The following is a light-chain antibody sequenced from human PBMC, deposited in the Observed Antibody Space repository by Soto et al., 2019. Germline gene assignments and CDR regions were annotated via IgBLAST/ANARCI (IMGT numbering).Light chain of an antibody. CDR2: DVS. CDR3: SSYTSSSTYV. Sequence: QSALTQPASVSGSPGQSIAISCTGTSSDVGGYNYVSWYQHHPGKAPKLMIYDVSNRPSGVSKRFSGSKSGNTASLTISGLQAEDEADYYCSSYTSSSTYVFGTGTKLTVL. J-gene: IGLJ1*01. V-gene: IGLV2-14*03. CDR1: SSDVGGYNY.